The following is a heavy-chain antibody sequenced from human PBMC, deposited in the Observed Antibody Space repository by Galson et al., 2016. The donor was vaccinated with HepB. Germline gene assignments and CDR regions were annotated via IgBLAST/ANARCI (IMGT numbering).Heavy chain of an antibody. D-gene: IGHD5-12*01. CDR3: AKGRGAEYNGREWNFDY. CDR2: ISDSSSTI. J-gene: IGHJ4*02. Sequence: SLRLSCAASGFTFSTYSMNWVRQAPGKGLEWVSYISDSSSTIYYADSVKGRFTISRDNAKNSLHLQMNSLRAEDTAIYYCAKGRGAEYNGREWNFDYWGQGSLVTVSS. V-gene: IGHV3-48*01. CDR1: GFTFSTYS.